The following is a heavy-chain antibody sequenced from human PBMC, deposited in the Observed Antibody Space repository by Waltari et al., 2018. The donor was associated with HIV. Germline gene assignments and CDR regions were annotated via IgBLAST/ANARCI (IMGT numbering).Heavy chain of an antibody. CDR2: FNRGGSTQ. CDR1: GFTFSSHW. CDR3: ASFPLNDYNNKRLGY. D-gene: IGHD4-4*01. Sequence: EVQLVESGGGLVQPGGSMRLSCAASGFTFSSHWMHWVRQAPGKGLMWVSSFNRGGSTQNYADPLKGRFTISRDNAKNTLYLQINSLSAGDTAVYYCASFPLNDYNNKRLGYWGQGTLVTVSS. V-gene: IGHV3-74*01. J-gene: IGHJ4*02.